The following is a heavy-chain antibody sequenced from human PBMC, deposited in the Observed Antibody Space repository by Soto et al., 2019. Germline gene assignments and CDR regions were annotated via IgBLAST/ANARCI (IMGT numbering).Heavy chain of an antibody. CDR3: AFGNLSYYFDY. D-gene: IGHD3-16*01. Sequence: GGSLRLSCGASAFTLSGFGMHWVRQAPGKGLEWVAIIWYDGSDKYYADSVKGRFTVSRDNSKNTLYLQMNSLRAEDTAVYHCAFGNLSYYFDYWGQGTPVTVSS. V-gene: IGHV3-33*01. CDR2: IWYDGSDK. CDR1: AFTLSGFG. J-gene: IGHJ4*02.